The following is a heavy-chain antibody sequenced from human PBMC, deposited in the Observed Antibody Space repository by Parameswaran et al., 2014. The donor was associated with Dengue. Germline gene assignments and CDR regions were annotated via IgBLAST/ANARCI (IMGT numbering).Heavy chain of an antibody. Sequence: VRQMPGKGLEWVSYISSSSSTIYYADSVKGRFTISRDNAKNSLYLQMNSLRDEDTAVYYCARGLPRGYYDSSGYLNFFDYWGQGTLVTVSS. CDR2: ISSSSSTI. J-gene: IGHJ4*02. D-gene: IGHD3-22*01. CDR3: ARGLPRGYYDSSGYLNFFDY. V-gene: IGHV3-48*02.